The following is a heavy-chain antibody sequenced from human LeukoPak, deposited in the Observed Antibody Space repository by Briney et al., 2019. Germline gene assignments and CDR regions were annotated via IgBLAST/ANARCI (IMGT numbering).Heavy chain of an antibody. D-gene: IGHD2-15*01. V-gene: IGHV3-23*01. J-gene: IGHJ4*02. CDR3: ARGCGGGPGCYILDY. CDR1: GFTFSSYA. Sequence: GGSLRLSCAASGFTFSSYAMSWVRQAPGKGLEWVSAISGSDDSTYYGDSVKGRFTISRDNSKNTLYLHMNSLRGEDTAMYFCARGCGGGPGCYILDYWGQGTLVTVSS. CDR2: ISGSDDST.